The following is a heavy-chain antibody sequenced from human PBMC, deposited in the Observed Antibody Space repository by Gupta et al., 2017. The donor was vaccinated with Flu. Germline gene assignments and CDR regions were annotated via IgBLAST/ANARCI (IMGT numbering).Heavy chain of an antibody. CDR3: TSTFTGSYYPGGNYYGMDV. D-gene: IGHD1-26*01. Sequence: EVQLVESGGGLVKPGGSLRLSCAASGFTFSNAWMSWVRQAPGKGLEWVGRIKSKTDGGTTDYAAPVKGRFTISRDDSKNTLYLQTNSLKTEDTAVYHCTSTFTGSYYPGGNYYGMDVWGQGTTVTVSS. V-gene: IGHV3-15*01. J-gene: IGHJ6*02. CDR2: IKSKTDGGTT. CDR1: GFTFSNAW.